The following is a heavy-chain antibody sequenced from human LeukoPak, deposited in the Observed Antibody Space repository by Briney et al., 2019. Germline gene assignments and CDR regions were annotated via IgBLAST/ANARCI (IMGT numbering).Heavy chain of an antibody. Sequence: SETLSLTCNVSGASLSNKLWSWIRHPPGKGLEWVGYISYTGSTNYNPSLQSRVTISVDTSKNQHSPRVTSMTAADTAVYYCARDTSGYYGRYESWGQGILVTASS. D-gene: IGHD3-3*01. V-gene: IGHV4-59*01. CDR2: ISYTGST. CDR3: ARDTSGYYGRYES. J-gene: IGHJ4*02. CDR1: GASLSNKL.